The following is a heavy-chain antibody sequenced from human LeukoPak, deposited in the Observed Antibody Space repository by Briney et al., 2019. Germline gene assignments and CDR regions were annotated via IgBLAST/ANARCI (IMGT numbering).Heavy chain of an antibody. Sequence: GGSLRLSCAASGFTFSSYGMHWVRQATGKGLEWVAVISYDGSNKYYADSVKGRFTISRDNSKNTLYLQMNSLRAEDTAVYYCAKETFFSGSYYAYWGQGTLVTVSS. CDR3: AKETFFSGSYYAY. CDR1: GFTFSSYG. CDR2: ISYDGSNK. D-gene: IGHD1-26*01. J-gene: IGHJ4*02. V-gene: IGHV3-30*18.